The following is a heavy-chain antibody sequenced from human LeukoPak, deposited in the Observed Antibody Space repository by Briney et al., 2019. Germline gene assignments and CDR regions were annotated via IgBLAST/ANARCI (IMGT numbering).Heavy chain of an antibody. CDR1: GFTFSSYS. J-gene: IGHJ4*02. CDR2: ISSSSSYM. Sequence: GGSLRLSCAASGFTFSSYSMNWVRQAPGKGLEWVSSISSSSSYMYYADSVKGRFTISRDNAKNSLYLQMNSLRAEDTAVYYCASGGGAKPNWGQGTLVTVSS. D-gene: IGHD3-16*01. CDR3: ASGGGAKPN. V-gene: IGHV3-21*01.